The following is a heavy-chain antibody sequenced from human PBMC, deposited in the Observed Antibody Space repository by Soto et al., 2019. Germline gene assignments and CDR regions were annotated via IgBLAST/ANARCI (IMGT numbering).Heavy chain of an antibody. Sequence: SQTLSLTCGISGDSVSSNTAAWNWIRQSPSRGLEWLGRTYYRSKWYNDYAISVKSRVTITPDTSKNQFSLQLNSVTPDDTAVYYCAKEFSSSASDDYYYYGMDVWGQGTTVTVSS. J-gene: IGHJ6*02. CDR1: GDSVSSNTAA. V-gene: IGHV6-1*01. CDR2: TYYRSKWYN. D-gene: IGHD6-6*01. CDR3: AKEFSSSASDDYYYYGMDV.